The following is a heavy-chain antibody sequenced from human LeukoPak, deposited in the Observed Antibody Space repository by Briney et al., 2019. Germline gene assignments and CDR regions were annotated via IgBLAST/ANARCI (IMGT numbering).Heavy chain of an antibody. CDR1: GFTFSGYW. CDR2: INTDGSGT. J-gene: IGHJ4*02. Sequence: PGGSLRLSCAASGFTFSGYWMHWVRQAPGKGLVWVSRINTDGSGTTYADSVKGRFTISRDNAKNTLYLQMNSLRAEDTAMYYCARITNRDYFDYWGQGTLVTVSS. CDR3: ARITNRDYFDY. V-gene: IGHV3-74*01. D-gene: IGHD1-14*01.